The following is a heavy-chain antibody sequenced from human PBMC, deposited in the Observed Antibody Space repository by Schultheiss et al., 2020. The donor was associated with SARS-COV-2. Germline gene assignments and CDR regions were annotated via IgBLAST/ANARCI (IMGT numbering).Heavy chain of an antibody. J-gene: IGHJ1*01. CDR2: ISSSGTSI. CDR3: ASVGRSTRPGY. Sequence: GGSLRLSCAASGFTFSNAWMSWVRQAPGKGLEWVSYISSSGTSIYFADSVKGRFTISRDNAKNSLYLQMNSLRVEDTAVYYCASVGRSTRPGYWGHGTLVTVSS. CDR1: GFTFSNAW. D-gene: IGHD6-6*01. V-gene: IGHV3-11*04.